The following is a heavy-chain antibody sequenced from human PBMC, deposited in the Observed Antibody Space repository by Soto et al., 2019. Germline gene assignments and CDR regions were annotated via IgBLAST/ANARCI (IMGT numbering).Heavy chain of an antibody. CDR2: IIPILGTA. Sequence: SVKVSCKASGGTFSSYAISWVRQAPGQGLEWMGGIIPILGTANYAQKFQGRVTITADESTSTAYMELSSLRSEDTAVYYCARDDGYSGYDPLNYYYYGMDVWGQGTTVTVSS. V-gene: IGHV1-69*13. J-gene: IGHJ6*02. CDR3: ARDDGYSGYDPLNYYYYGMDV. D-gene: IGHD5-12*01. CDR1: GGTFSSYA.